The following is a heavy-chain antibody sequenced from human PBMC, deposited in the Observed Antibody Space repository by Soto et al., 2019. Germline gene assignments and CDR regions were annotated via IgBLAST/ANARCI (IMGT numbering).Heavy chain of an antibody. Sequence: SETLSLTCTVSGGSLGPNYWTWIRQPPGKGLEWISYIYYSGSTSYNPSLKSRVTISVDTSKNQFSLKLSSVTAADTAVYYCARRYGYSFDYWGQGTLVTVSS. D-gene: IGHD1-1*01. J-gene: IGHJ4*02. CDR3: ARRYGYSFDY. V-gene: IGHV4-59*08. CDR1: GGSLGPNY. CDR2: IYYSGST.